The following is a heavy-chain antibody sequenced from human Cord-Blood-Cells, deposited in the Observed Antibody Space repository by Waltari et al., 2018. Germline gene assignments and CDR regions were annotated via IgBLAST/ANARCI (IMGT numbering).Heavy chain of an antibody. D-gene: IGHD3-10*01. Sequence: QVQLVQSGAEVKKPGASVKVSCKVSGYTRTELSMHWVRQAPGKGLEWMGGFGPEDGEAIYAQKFQGRVTMTEDTSTDTAYMELSSLRSEDTAVYYCATVYYYGSGSYYNAFDIWGQGTMVTVSS. J-gene: IGHJ3*02. CDR1: GYTRTELS. CDR3: ATVYYYGSGSYYNAFDI. V-gene: IGHV1-24*01. CDR2: FGPEDGEA.